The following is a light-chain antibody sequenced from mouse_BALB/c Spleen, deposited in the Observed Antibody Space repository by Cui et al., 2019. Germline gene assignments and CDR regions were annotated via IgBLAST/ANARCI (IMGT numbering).Light chain of an antibody. CDR1: SSVSY. CDR3: QQWSSNPPT. V-gene: IGKV4-59*01. J-gene: IGKJ4*01. Sequence: QIVLTQSPAIMSASPGEKVTMTCSASSSVSYMHWYQQKSGTSPKRWIYDTSKLASGVPARFSGSGSGTSYSLTISSMEAEDAATYYCQQWSSNPPTFGSGTKFEIK. CDR2: DTS.